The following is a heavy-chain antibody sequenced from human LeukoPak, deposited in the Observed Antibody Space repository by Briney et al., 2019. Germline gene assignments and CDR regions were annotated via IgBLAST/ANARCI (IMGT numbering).Heavy chain of an antibody. D-gene: IGHD3-22*01. Sequence: ASVKVSCKASGYTFTGYYMHWVRQAPGQGLEWMGWINPNSGGTSYAQKFQGRVTMTRDTSISTAYMELSRLRSDDTAVYYCARDPYYYDSSGYYYVRGGDAFDIWGQGTMVTVSS. V-gene: IGHV1-2*02. J-gene: IGHJ3*02. CDR3: ARDPYYYDSSGYYYVRGGDAFDI. CDR1: GYTFTGYY. CDR2: INPNSGGT.